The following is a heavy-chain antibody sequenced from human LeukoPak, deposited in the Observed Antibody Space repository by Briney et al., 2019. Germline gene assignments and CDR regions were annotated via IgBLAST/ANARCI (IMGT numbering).Heavy chain of an antibody. CDR3: AEINEAIN. CDR1: GFTFSSYA. J-gene: IGHJ4*02. Sequence: GGSLRLSCAASGFTFSSYAMSWVRQAPGKGLEWVSGIKGRFTISRDNSKNTLYLQMNSLRAEDTAVYYCAEINEAINWGQGTLVTVSS. CDR2: I. D-gene: IGHD1-1*01. V-gene: IGHV3-23*01.